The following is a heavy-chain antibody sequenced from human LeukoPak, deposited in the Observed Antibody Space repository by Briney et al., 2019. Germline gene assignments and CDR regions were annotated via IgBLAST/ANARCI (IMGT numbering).Heavy chain of an antibody. CDR3: ARDRRYYETNGSPLGWFDP. Sequence: SETLSLTCTVSGDSINTHYWSWIRQPPGKGLEWIGYIYYSGSTNYNPSLKSRVGISVDTSKNQFSLQLTSVTAADTAVYYCARDRRYYETNGSPLGWFDPWGQGTLVTVSS. V-gene: IGHV4-59*11. CDR1: GDSINTHY. J-gene: IGHJ5*02. D-gene: IGHD3-22*01. CDR2: IYYSGST.